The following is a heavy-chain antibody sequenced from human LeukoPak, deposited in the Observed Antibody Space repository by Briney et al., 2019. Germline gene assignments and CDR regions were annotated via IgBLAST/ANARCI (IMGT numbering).Heavy chain of an antibody. CDR2: ISYDGSNK. CDR3: AREVAAGYYFDY. D-gene: IGHD6-19*01. CDR1: GFTFSGYA. J-gene: IGHJ4*02. Sequence: PGGSLRLSCAASGFTFSGYAMHWVRQAPGKGLEWVAVISYDGSNKYYADSVKGRFTISRDNSKNTLYLQMNSLRAEDTAVYYCAREVAAGYYFDYWGQGTLVTVSS. V-gene: IGHV3-30*04.